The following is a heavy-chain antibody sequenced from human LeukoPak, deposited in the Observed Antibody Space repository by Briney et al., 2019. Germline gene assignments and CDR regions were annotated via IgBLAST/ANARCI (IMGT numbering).Heavy chain of an antibody. Sequence: GGSLRLSCAASGFTFSSYAMSWVRQAPGKGLAWVSAISGSGGSTYYADSVKGRFTISRDNSKNTLYLQMNSLRAEDTAVYYCAKDMGYCSSTSCYWRGDAFDIWGQGTMVTVSS. D-gene: IGHD2-2*01. CDR3: AKDMGYCSSTSCYWRGDAFDI. J-gene: IGHJ3*02. CDR1: GFTFSSYA. V-gene: IGHV3-23*01. CDR2: ISGSGGST.